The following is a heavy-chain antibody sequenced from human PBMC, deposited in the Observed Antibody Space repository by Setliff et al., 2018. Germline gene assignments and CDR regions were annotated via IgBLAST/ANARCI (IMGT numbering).Heavy chain of an antibody. CDR2: VIQGGSG. V-gene: IGHV3-23*01. CDR1: GFAFTSYD. J-gene: IGHJ4*02. CDR3: AKDTVNDGFWDFDS. D-gene: IGHD4-17*01. Sequence: GGSLRLSCVTSGFAFTSYDMTWVRQAPGKGLEWVAGVIQGGSGVYADSVKGRFIISRDNSKNSCFLQMNNLRVEDTATYYCAKDTVNDGFWDFDSWGQGIVVTVSS.